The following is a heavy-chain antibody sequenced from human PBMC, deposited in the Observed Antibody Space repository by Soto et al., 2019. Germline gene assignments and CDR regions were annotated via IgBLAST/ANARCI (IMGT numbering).Heavy chain of an antibody. J-gene: IGHJ4*02. CDR1: GFTVSSHY. CDR2: IFSGGKT. CDR3: GRNGGYSYGGVDY. Sequence: EVQLVESGGGLIQPGGSLRLSCAASGFTVSSHYLTWVRQAPGKGLEWVSTIFSGGKTYYADSVKGRITVSRDNSKNTLFLHMNSLREEDTAVYYCGRNGGYSYGGVDYWGQGTLVTVSS. D-gene: IGHD6-13*01. V-gene: IGHV3-53*01.